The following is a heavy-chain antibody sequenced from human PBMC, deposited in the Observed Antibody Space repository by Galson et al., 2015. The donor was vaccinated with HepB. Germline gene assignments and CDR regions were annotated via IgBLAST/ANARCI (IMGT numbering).Heavy chain of an antibody. V-gene: IGHV4-59*01. CDR3: ARAPPYSSSWYPTPYYYYYGMDV. CDR1: GGSISRYY. CDR2: IYYSGST. J-gene: IGHJ6*02. Sequence: TLSLTCTVSGGSISRYYWSWIRKPPGKGLEWIGYIYYSGSTNYNPSLKSRVTISVDTSKNQFSLKLSSVTAADTAVYYCARAPPYSSSWYPTPYYYYYGMDVWGQGTTVTVSS. D-gene: IGHD6-13*01.